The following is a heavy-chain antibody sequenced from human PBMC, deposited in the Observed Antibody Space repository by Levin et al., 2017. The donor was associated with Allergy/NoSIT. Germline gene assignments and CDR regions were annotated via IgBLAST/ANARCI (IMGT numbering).Heavy chain of an antibody. CDR1: GFSFDDYA. Sequence: GGSLRLSCAASGFSFDDYAMHWVRQVPGKGLEWVSGITWNSGRVGYADSVKGRFTISRDNAKSSLYLQMNSLRAEDTALYYCAKDTPQRYRDSGGYYPSWGQGTLVTVSS. V-gene: IGHV3-9*01. D-gene: IGHD3-22*01. CDR2: ITWNSGRV. CDR3: AKDTPQRYRDSGGYYPS. J-gene: IGHJ4*02.